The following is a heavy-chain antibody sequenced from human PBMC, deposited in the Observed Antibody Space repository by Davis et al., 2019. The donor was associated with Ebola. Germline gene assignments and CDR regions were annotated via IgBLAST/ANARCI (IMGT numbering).Heavy chain of an antibody. CDR3: ARDLGLRGWFDP. CDR1: GGSISTYY. CDR2: MYNSGST. J-gene: IGHJ5*02. D-gene: IGHD4-17*01. V-gene: IGHV4-59*01. Sequence: PSETLSLTCTVPGGSISTYYWSWTRQPPGKGLEWIGYMYNSGSTNYNPALKSRVTIPGDTSKNQFSLKVSSVTDADTAVYYCARDLGLRGWFDPWGQGTMVIVSS.